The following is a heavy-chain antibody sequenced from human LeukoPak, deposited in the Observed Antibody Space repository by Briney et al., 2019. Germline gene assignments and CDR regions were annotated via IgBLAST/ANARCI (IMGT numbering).Heavy chain of an antibody. Sequence: GGSLRLSCAASGFTFTNYAMSWVRQAPGKGLEWVSSINPSSGNTYYADSVKGRFTISGDNSKNTLYLQMNSLRAEDTAVYYCARNLYGSRADAFDIWGQGTMVTVSS. V-gene: IGHV3-23*01. J-gene: IGHJ3*02. CDR1: GFTFTNYA. CDR3: ARNLYGSRADAFDI. D-gene: IGHD3-10*01. CDR2: INPSSGNT.